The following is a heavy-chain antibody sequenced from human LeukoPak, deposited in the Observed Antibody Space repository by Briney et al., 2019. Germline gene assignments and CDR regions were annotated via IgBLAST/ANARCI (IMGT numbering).Heavy chain of an antibody. CDR2: ISSSSSYI. CDR3: ARDVRIAVAGTLWYYCYMDV. Sequence: PGGSLRLSCAASGFTFSSYSMNWVRQAPGKGLEWVSSISSSSSYIYYADSVKGRFTISRDNAKNSLYLQMNSLRAEDTAVYYCARDVRIAVAGTLWYYCYMDVWGKGTTVTVSS. D-gene: IGHD6-19*01. V-gene: IGHV3-21*01. J-gene: IGHJ6*03. CDR1: GFTFSSYS.